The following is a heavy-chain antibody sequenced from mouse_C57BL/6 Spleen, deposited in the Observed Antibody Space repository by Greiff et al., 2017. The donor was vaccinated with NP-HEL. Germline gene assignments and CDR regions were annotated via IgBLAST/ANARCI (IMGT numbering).Heavy chain of an antibody. J-gene: IGHJ3*01. D-gene: IGHD2-5*01. CDR3: AREDYSNAWFAY. CDR2: IYPGDGDT. Sequence: QVQLQQSGPELVKPGASVKISCKASGYAFSSSWMNWVKQRPGEGLEWIGRIYPGDGDTKYNGQFKGKATLTAAKSSSTAYMQLSSLTSEDSAVYFCAREDYSNAWFAYGGQGTLVTVSA. CDR1: GYAFSSSW. V-gene: IGHV1-82*01.